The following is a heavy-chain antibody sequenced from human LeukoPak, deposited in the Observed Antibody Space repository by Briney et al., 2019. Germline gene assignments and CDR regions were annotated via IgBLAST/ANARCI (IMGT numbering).Heavy chain of an antibody. Sequence: NPSETLSLTCTVSGASISSYYWSWIRQPPGKGLEWIGYIYYSGSTNYNPSLKSRVTMSVDTSENQFSLKLSSVTAADTAVYYCARHANYYGSGSYLDWFDPWGQGTLLTVSS. CDR1: GASISSYY. V-gene: IGHV4-59*08. J-gene: IGHJ5*02. D-gene: IGHD3-10*01. CDR3: ARHANYYGSGSYLDWFDP. CDR2: IYYSGST.